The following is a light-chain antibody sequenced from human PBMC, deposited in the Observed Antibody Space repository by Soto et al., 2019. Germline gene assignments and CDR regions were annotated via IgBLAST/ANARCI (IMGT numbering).Light chain of an antibody. CDR3: QVWDTISDHYV. CDR2: VDS. Sequence: SYELTQPPSVSVAPGQTARITCGGNNIESNSVHWYQQRPGQAPVLVIYVDSDRPSGIPDRFSASTSGNTAALTISRVEAGDEADYYCQVWDTISDHYVFGSGTKGTVL. V-gene: IGLV3-21*02. CDR1: NIESNS. J-gene: IGLJ1*01.